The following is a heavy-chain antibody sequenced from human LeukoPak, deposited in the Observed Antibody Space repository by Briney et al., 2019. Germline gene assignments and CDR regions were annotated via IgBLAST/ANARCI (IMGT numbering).Heavy chain of an antibody. CDR2: IYYSGST. D-gene: IGHD4-11*01. Sequence: SETLSLTCTVSGGSISSSSYYWGWIRQPPGKGLEWIGTIYYSGSTYYNPSLKSRVTISVDTSKNQFSLKLSSVTAADTAVYYCASRYDYSNYVDYWGQGTLVTVSS. J-gene: IGHJ4*02. V-gene: IGHV4-39*01. CDR1: GGSISSSSYY. CDR3: ASRYDYSNYVDY.